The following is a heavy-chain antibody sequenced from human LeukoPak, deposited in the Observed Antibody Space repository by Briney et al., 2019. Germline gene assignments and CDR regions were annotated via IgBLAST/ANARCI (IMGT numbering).Heavy chain of an antibody. J-gene: IGHJ3*01. CDR2: LYHSGNI. CDR3: ARDRIDAFDF. V-gene: IGHV4-30-2*01. Sequence: SQTLSLTCAVSGDSINSGGYSWNWIRQAPGKGLEWIGRLYHSGNIYYNPSLNSRVTISVDRSKNQLSLSLSSVTAADTAVYFCARDRIDAFDFWGQGTMVTVSS. CDR1: GDSINSGGYS.